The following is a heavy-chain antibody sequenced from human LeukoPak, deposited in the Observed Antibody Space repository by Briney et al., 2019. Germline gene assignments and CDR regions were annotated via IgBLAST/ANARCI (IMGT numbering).Heavy chain of an antibody. CDR1: GYTFTSYG. CDR3: ARDLIGHMVRGPKGGNWFDP. D-gene: IGHD3-10*01. CDR2: ISAYNGNT. V-gene: IGHV1-18*01. J-gene: IGHJ5*02. Sequence: ASVKVSCKASGYTFTSYGISWVRQAPGQGLEWMGWISAYNGNTNYAQKLQGRVTMTTDTSTSTAYMELRSLRSDDTAVYYCARDLIGHMVRGPKGGNWFDPWGQGTLVTVSS.